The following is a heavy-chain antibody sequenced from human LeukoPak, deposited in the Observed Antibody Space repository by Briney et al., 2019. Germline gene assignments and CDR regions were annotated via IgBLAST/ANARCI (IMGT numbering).Heavy chain of an antibody. D-gene: IGHD2-15*01. CDR2: FSGNVETP. J-gene: IGHJ4*02. CDR3: AKASAGTCSHARCYHFDQ. V-gene: IGHV3-23*01. Sequence: PGGSLRLSCAASGFTFSTYAMSWVRQTPGKGLEWVSTFSGNVETPYHADSVKGRFTISRDNSKNMLYLQMNSLRAEDTAVYYCAKASAGTCSHARCYHFDQWGQGTPVTVSS. CDR1: GFTFSTYA.